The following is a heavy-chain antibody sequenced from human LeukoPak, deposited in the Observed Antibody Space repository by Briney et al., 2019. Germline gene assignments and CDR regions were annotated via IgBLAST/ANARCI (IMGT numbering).Heavy chain of an antibody. CDR1: GGSISSYY. D-gene: IGHD3-9*01. CDR3: ASLRYFDWLHQFNWFDP. CDR2: IYYSGST. Sequence: SETLSLTCTVSGGSISSYYRSWIRQPPGKGLEWIGYIYYSGSTNYNPSLKSRVTISVDTSKNQFSLKLSSVTAADTAVYYCASLRYFDWLHQFNWFDPWGQGTLVTVSS. V-gene: IGHV4-59*01. J-gene: IGHJ5*02.